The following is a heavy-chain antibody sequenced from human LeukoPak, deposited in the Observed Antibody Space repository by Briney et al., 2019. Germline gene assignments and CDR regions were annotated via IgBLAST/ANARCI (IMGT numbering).Heavy chain of an antibody. V-gene: IGHV4-34*01. J-gene: IGHJ4*02. CDR2: INHSGST. D-gene: IGHD3-10*01. Sequence: PSETLSLTCAVYGGSFSGYYWSWIRQPPGKGLEWIGEINHSGSTNYNPSLKSRVTISVDTSKNQFSLKLSSVTAADTAVYYCARERHNTRFRGSGSYLTIDYWGQGTLVTVSS. CDR3: ARERHNTRFRGSGSYLTIDY. CDR1: GGSFSGYY.